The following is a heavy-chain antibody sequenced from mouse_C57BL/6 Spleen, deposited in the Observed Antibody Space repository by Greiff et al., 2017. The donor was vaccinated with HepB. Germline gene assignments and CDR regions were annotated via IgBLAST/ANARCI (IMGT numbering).Heavy chain of an antibody. CDR1: GYTFTSYW. Sequence: QVQLQQPGAELVRPGSSVKLSCKASGYTFTSYWMDWVKQRPGQGLEWIGNIYPSDSETHYNQKFKDKATLTVDKSSSTAYMQLSSLTSEDSAVYYCARRVYGSSFYYAMDYWGQGTSVTVSS. D-gene: IGHD1-1*01. V-gene: IGHV1-61*01. J-gene: IGHJ4*01. CDR2: IYPSDSET. CDR3: ARRVYGSSFYYAMDY.